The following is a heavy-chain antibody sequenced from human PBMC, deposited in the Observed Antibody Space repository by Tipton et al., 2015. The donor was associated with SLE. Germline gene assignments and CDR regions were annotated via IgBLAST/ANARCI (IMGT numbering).Heavy chain of an antibody. Sequence: SLRLSCAASGFTFGDYYMSWIRQAPGKGLEWVSYISSSSSYTNYADSVKGRFTISRDNSKNTLYLQMNSLRAEDTAVYYCARATDWGYSSSWYMDAFDIWGQGTMVTVSS. CDR2: ISSSSSYT. J-gene: IGHJ3*02. D-gene: IGHD6-13*01. V-gene: IGHV3-11*06. CDR3: ARATDWGYSSSWYMDAFDI. CDR1: GFTFGDYY.